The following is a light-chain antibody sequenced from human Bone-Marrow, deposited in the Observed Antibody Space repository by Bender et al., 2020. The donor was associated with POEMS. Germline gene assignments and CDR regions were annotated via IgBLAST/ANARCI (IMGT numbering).Light chain of an antibody. CDR3: QVWDSEVV. Sequence: SYLLTQPPSVSVAPGKTARITCAGDKIGGKSAHWYQQKPGRAPVLVVYDDSDRPSGIPERFSGSNSGDTATLTISRVEAGDEADYYCQVWDSEVVFGGGTKLTVL. J-gene: IGLJ2*01. V-gene: IGLV3-21*03. CDR1: KIGGKS. CDR2: DDS.